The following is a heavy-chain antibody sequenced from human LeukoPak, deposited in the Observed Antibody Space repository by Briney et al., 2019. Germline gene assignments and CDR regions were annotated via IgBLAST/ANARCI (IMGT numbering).Heavy chain of an antibody. CDR3: TRVGSSSSFDY. J-gene: IGHJ4*02. CDR1: GFTFGDYA. Sequence: PGGSLRLSCTASGFTFGDYAMSWVRQAPGKGLEWVGFIRSKAYGGTTEYAASVKGRFTISRDDYKSIAYLQMNSLKTEDTAVYYCTRVGSSSSFDYWGQGTLVTVSS. CDR2: IRSKAYGGTT. V-gene: IGHV3-49*04. D-gene: IGHD6-6*01.